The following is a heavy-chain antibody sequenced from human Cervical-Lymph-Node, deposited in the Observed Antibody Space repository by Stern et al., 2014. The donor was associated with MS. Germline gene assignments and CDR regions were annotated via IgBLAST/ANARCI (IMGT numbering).Heavy chain of an antibody. Sequence: VQLVQSGGGLVQPGGSLRLSCAASGFTFSSYAMNWVRQAPGEGLEWVSSISGSGDSTYYADSVKGRFPISRDNSKNTLYLQMNSLRVEDTAVYYCPKDLFGQFTSAWGDWGQGSLVTVSS. J-gene: IGHJ4*02. CDR1: GFTFSSYA. CDR3: PKDLFGQFTSAWGD. V-gene: IGHV3-23*04. CDR2: ISGSGDST. D-gene: IGHD6-19*01.